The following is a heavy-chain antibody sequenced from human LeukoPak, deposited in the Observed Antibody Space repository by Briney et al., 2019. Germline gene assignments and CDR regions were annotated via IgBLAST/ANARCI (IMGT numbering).Heavy chain of an antibody. Sequence: ASVNVSCKGSGHALTCTYMHWLRQAPGQGLEWMGIINPSGDSTTYSQKFQGRVTMTRDTSTSTLYMELSSLRSDDTAVYYCARGGGFRIDYWGQGTLVTVSS. V-gene: IGHV1-46*01. D-gene: IGHD3-10*01. CDR1: GHALTCTY. CDR2: INPSGDST. J-gene: IGHJ4*02. CDR3: ARGGGFRIDY.